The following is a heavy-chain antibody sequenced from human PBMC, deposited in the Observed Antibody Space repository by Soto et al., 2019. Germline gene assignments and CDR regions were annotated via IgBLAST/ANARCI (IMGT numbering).Heavy chain of an antibody. V-gene: IGHV3-74*01. CDR1: GFTFSSYW. Sequence: GGSLRLSCAASGFTFSSYWMHWVRQAPGKGLVWVSRINSDGSSTSYADSVKGRFTISRDNAKNTLYLQMNSLRAEDTAVYYCARVRPPYYYDSSGCFDYWGQGTLVTVSS. J-gene: IGHJ4*02. D-gene: IGHD3-22*01. CDR3: ARVRPPYYYDSSGCFDY. CDR2: INSDGSST.